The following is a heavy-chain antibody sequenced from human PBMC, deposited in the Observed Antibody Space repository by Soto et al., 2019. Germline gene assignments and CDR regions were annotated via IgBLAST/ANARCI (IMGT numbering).Heavy chain of an antibody. V-gene: IGHV4-39*01. CDR3: ARHLMATLPGRFDFWSVTRQDGMDV. CDR2: IYYSGST. J-gene: IGHJ6*02. D-gene: IGHD3-3*01. Sequence: QLQLQESGPGLVKPSETLSLTCTVSGGSISSSSYYWGWIRQPPGKGLEWIGSIYYSGSTYYNPSLKSRVTISVDTSKNQFSLRLSSVTAADTAVYYCARHLMATLPGRFDFWSVTRQDGMDVWGQGTTVTVSS. CDR1: GGSISSSSYY.